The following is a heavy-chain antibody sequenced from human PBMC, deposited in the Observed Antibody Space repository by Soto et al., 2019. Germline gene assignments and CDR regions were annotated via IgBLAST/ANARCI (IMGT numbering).Heavy chain of an antibody. Sequence: EVQLVESGGGLVKPGGSLRLSCAASGFIFSTYNLNWVRQAPGKGLEWVSSISSTGSYIYYEDSVKGRFTSSRDNAQNFLYLQMNSLGVEDTAVYFCARGGICSGGSCYPPGAFDVGGQGTAVIVSS. V-gene: IGHV3-21*01. CDR1: GFIFSTYN. D-gene: IGHD2-15*01. CDR2: ISSTGSYI. CDR3: ARGGICSGGSCYPPGAFDV. J-gene: IGHJ3*01.